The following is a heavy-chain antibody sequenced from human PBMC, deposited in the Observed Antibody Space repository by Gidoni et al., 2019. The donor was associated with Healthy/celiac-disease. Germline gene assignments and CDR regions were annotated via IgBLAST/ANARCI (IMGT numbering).Heavy chain of an antibody. V-gene: IGHV3-53*01. CDR2: IYSGGST. Sequence: EVQLVESGGGLIQPGGSLRLSCAASGFTVSSNYMSWVRQAPGKGLEWVSVIYSGGSTYYADSVKGRFTISRDNSKNTLYLQMNSLRAEDTAVYYCARDLGWEPPAFDIWGQGTMVTVSS. J-gene: IGHJ3*02. CDR1: GFTVSSNY. D-gene: IGHD1-26*01. CDR3: ARDLGWEPPAFDI.